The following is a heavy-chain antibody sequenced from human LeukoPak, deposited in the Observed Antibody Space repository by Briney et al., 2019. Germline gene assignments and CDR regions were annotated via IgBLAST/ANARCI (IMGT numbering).Heavy chain of an antibody. V-gene: IGHV4-34*01. J-gene: IGHJ6*03. CDR1: GGSFSGYY. CDR3: ARGSGVSGSYYRYYYYMDV. D-gene: IGHD3-10*01. Sequence: SETLSLTCAVYGGSFSGYYWSWIRQPPGQGLEWIGEINHSGSTNYNPSLKSRVTISVDASKNQFSLKLSSVTAADTAVYYCARGSGVSGSYYRYYYYMDVWGKGTTVTVSS. CDR2: INHSGST.